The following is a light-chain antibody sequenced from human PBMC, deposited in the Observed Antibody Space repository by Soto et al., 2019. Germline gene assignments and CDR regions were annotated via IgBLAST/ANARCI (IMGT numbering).Light chain of an antibody. CDR1: NNDNSFFNY. CDR2: EVS. CDR3: NSYTSSNTLV. J-gene: IGLJ1*01. V-gene: IGLV2-14*01. Sequence: QSVLTQPASVSGSLGQSITVSCTATNNDNSFFNYVSWYQQHSGKAPKLIIYEVSSRPSGVSNRFSGSRSGNTASLTISGLQTEDEADYYCNSYTSSNTLVFATGTKGTVL.